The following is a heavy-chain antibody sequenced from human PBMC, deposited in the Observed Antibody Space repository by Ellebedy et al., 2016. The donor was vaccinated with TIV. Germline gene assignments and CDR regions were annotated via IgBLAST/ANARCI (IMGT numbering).Heavy chain of an antibody. CDR2: INHSGSA. V-gene: IGHV4-34*01. Sequence: SETLSLXCAVYGGSFSGHSWTWIRQSPGKGLEWIGEINHSGSANYNPSLKSRLTISVDTSKNQFSLNLSSVTAADTAVYYCVRDLLFSGSRRVLDWGQGTLVAVSS. CDR3: VRDLLFSGSRRVLD. D-gene: IGHD3-10*01. CDR1: GGSFSGHS. J-gene: IGHJ4*02.